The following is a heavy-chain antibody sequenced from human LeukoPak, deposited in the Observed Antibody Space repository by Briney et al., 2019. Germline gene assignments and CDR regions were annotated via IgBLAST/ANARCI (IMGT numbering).Heavy chain of an antibody. J-gene: IGHJ3*02. D-gene: IGHD5-12*01. CDR1: GYTFTSYY. V-gene: IGHV1-46*01. Sequence: EASVKVSCKASGYTFTSYYMHWVRQAPGQGLEWMGIINPSGGSTSYAQKFQGRVTMTRDTSTSTVYMELSSLRSEDTAVYYCARGLQENLAWLQAFSAFDIWGQGTMVTVSS. CDR2: INPSGGST. CDR3: ARGLQENLAWLQAFSAFDI.